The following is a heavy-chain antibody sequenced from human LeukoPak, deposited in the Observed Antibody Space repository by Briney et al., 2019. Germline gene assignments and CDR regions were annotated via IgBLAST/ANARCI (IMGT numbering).Heavy chain of an antibody. Sequence: GGSLRLSCAASGFTFSSYAMSWVRQAPGKGLEWVSAISGSGGSTYYADSVKGRFTISRDNSKNTLYLQMNSLRAEDTAVYYCAKDPGRYCSSTSCNLATWGYFQHWGQGTLVTVSS. J-gene: IGHJ1*01. D-gene: IGHD2-2*01. CDR3: AKDPGRYCSSTSCNLATWGYFQH. CDR2: ISGSGGST. CDR1: GFTFSSYA. V-gene: IGHV3-23*01.